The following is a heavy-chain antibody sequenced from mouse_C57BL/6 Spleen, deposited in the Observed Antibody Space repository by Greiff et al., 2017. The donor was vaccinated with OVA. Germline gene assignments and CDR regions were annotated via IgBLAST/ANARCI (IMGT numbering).Heavy chain of an antibody. J-gene: IGHJ2*01. CDR3: ARWLLPFDY. CDR1: GYTFTDYN. CDR2: INPNTGGT. V-gene: IGHV1-22*01. D-gene: IGHD2-3*01. Sequence: VQLKQSGPEMVKPGASVKMSCTASGYTFTDYNMHWVEQSHGKSLEWIGYINPNTGGTSSNQKFKGKATLTVNKSSSTAYMELRSLTSEDSAVYYCARWLLPFDYWGQGTTLTVSS.